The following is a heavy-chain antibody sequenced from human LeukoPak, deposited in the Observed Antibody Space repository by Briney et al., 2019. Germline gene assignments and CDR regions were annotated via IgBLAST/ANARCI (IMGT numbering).Heavy chain of an antibody. V-gene: IGHV3-23*01. Sequence: GGSLRLSCAASGFTFSSYGMSWVRQAPGKGLEWVSAISGSAGITDYADSVKGRFTISRDNSKNTLYLQMDSLRAEDTAVYYCAEGSVSMVRGAKLDYWGQGTLVTVSS. CDR3: AEGSVSMVRGAKLDY. J-gene: IGHJ4*02. CDR2: ISGSAGIT. D-gene: IGHD3-10*01. CDR1: GFTFSSYG.